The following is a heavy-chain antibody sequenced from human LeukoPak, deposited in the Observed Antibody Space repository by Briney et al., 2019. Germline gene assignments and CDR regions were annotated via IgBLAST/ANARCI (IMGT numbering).Heavy chain of an antibody. J-gene: IGHJ5*02. D-gene: IGHD3-10*01. CDR2: INSNGGRT. V-gene: IGHV3-64*01. Sequence: GGSLRLSCAASGFTFSSYAMHWVRQAPGKGLEYVSTINSNGGRTYYANSVKGRFTISRDNSKNTLYLQMNSLRAEDTAVYYCAKDFQFLWFGESWGQGTLVTVSS. CDR1: GFTFSSYA. CDR3: AKDFQFLWFGES.